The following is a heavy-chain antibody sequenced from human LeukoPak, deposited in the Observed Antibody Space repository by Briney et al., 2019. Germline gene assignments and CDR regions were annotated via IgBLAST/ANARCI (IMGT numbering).Heavy chain of an antibody. J-gene: IGHJ5*02. CDR2: IIPIFGTA. V-gene: IGHV1-69*13. CDR3: AGEATVTTSPYSWFDP. Sequence: ASVKVSCKASGGTFSSYAISWVRQAPGQGLEWMGGIIPIFGTANYAQKFQGRVTITADESTSTAYMELSSLRSEDTAVYYCAGEATVTTSPYSWFDPWGQGTLVTVSS. D-gene: IGHD4-11*01. CDR1: GGTFSSYA.